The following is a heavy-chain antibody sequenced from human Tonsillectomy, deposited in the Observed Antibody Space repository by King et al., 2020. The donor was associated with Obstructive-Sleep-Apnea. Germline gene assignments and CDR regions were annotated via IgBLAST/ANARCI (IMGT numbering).Heavy chain of an antibody. CDR3: ARPHDYGDYVRFDY. Sequence: QLVQSGAEVKKPGESLKISCKGSGYYFTSYFIGWVRQMPGKGLEWMGIIYPGDSDTRYSPSFQGQVTIPAAKSISTAYLQWSSLKASDTAMYYFARPHDYGDYVRFDYWGQGTLVTVSS. V-gene: IGHV5-51*01. CDR2: IYPGDSDT. J-gene: IGHJ4*02. D-gene: IGHD4-17*01. CDR1: GYYFTSYF.